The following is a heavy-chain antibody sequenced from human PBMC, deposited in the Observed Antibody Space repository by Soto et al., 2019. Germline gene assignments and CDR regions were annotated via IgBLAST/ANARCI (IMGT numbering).Heavy chain of an antibody. Sequence: GGSLRLSCAASGFTFSSYGMHWVRQAPGKGLEWVAVISYDGSNRYYADSVKGRFTISRDNSKNTLYLQMNSLRAEDTAVYYCAKDRSLVRGPMPYWGQGTLVTVSS. J-gene: IGHJ4*02. D-gene: IGHD3-10*01. V-gene: IGHV3-30*18. CDR3: AKDRSLVRGPMPY. CDR2: ISYDGSNR. CDR1: GFTFSSYG.